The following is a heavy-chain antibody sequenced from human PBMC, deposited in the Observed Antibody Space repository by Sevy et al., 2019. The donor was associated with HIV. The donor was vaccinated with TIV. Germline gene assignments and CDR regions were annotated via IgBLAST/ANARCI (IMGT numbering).Heavy chain of an antibody. CDR3: ARGGGHTAAWSPGNF. CDR2: ISYDGRNK. CDR1: GFTFNSHG. Sequence: GGSLRLSCAASGFTFNSHGIHCVRQAPGKGLEWVALISYDGRNKYYADSVTGRFIISRDDARNTLYLQMGGLRAEYTAVYYCARGGGHTAAWSPGNFWGQGTLVTVSS. D-gene: IGHD2-15*01. V-gene: IGHV3-30*15. J-gene: IGHJ4*02.